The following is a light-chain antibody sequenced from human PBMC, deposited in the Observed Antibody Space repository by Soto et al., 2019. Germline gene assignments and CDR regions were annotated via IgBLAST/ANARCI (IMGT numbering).Light chain of an antibody. V-gene: IGLV3-21*02. CDR3: QVWDSSSDHVL. CDR2: GDS. CDR1: NIGSKS. Sequence: SYELTHPPSVSVAPGQTARITCERNNIGSKSVHWYQQRPGQAPVLDVYGDSDRPSGNPERFSGSNSENTATLTITRVEAGDEADYYCQVWDSSSDHVLFGGGTKLTVL. J-gene: IGLJ3*02.